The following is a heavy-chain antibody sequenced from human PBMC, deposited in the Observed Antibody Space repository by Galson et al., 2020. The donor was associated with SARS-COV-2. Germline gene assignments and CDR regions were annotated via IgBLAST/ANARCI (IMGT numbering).Heavy chain of an antibody. J-gene: IGHJ5*02. Sequence: GESLKISCAAYGFQFSGSANHWVRQASGKGQAWVGRIKIKANNYATAYAASVKGRFTLSRDDSKNTAYLQMNSLRSEDTAVYYCTIGYCSSTTCYPRFDPWGQGTLVTVSA. D-gene: IGHD2-2*01. CDR3: TIGYCSSTTCYPRFDP. V-gene: IGHV3-73*01. CDR1: GFQFSGSA. CDR2: IKIKANNYAT.